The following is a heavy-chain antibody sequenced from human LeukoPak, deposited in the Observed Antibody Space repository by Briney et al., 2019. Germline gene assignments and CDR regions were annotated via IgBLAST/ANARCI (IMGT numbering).Heavy chain of an antibody. CDR1: GGSFSGYY. Sequence: LSLTCAVYGGSFSGYYWSWIRQAPGKGLEWVAVISYDGSNKYYADSVKGRFTISRDNSKNTLYLQMNSLRAEDTAVYYCAKDTGVRVNHWGQGTLVTVSS. CDR2: ISYDGSNK. V-gene: IGHV3-30*18. CDR3: AKDTGVRVNH. D-gene: IGHD3-10*01. J-gene: IGHJ5*02.